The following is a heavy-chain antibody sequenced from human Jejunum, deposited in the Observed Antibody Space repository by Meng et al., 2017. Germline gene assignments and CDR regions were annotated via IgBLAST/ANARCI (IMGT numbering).Heavy chain of an antibody. CDR1: GFTFRPYS. CDR3: ARDGAWVVWDY. D-gene: IGHD2-21*01. V-gene: IGHV3-74*01. J-gene: IGHJ4*02. Sequence: EVKAVEAWGALVQPGGSLRLSGAASGFTFRPYSMHWVCQAPVKGLVWVSQIKPDGTTIAYADSVKGRFTISRDNAKSTLYLEMNSLRAEDAAVYYCARDGAWVVWDYWGQGTLVTVSS. CDR2: IKPDGTTI.